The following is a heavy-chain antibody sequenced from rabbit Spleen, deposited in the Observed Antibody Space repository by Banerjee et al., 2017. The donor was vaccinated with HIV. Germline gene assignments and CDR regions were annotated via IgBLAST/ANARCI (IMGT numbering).Heavy chain of an antibody. Sequence: QSLEESGGDLVKPGASLTLTCTASGFSFSSSYWICWVRQAPGKGLEWIACIYGGSSGSTYYANWAKGRFTISKTSSTTVTLQMTSLTAADTATYFCARDLYDENDLWGPGTLVTVS. J-gene: IGHJ4*01. CDR2: IYGGSSGST. D-gene: IGHD1-1*01. CDR3: ARDLYDENDL. V-gene: IGHV1S40*01. CDR1: GFSFSSSYW.